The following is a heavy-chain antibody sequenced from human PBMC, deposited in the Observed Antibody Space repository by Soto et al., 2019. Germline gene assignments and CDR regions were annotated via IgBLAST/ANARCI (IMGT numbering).Heavy chain of an antibody. Sequence: QVQLQESGPGLVKPSGTLSLTCAVSGGSISSSNWGSWVRQPPGKGLEWIGEIYHSGSTNYNPSLKSRITISVDKSKNQFSLKPSSVTAADKAVYYCARAGRGYCSGGSCYSGLHGMDVWGQGTTVTVSS. CDR3: ARAGRGYCSGGSCYSGLHGMDV. CDR1: GGSISSSNW. CDR2: IYHSGST. D-gene: IGHD2-15*01. J-gene: IGHJ6*02. V-gene: IGHV4-4*02.